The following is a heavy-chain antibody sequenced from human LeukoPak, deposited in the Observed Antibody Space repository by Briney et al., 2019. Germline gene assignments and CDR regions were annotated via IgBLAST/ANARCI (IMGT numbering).Heavy chain of an antibody. D-gene: IGHD3-10*01. J-gene: IGHJ5*02. CDR2: INSSGGST. V-gene: IGHV1-46*01. CDR3: ARGPMVRGTSHNWFDP. CDR1: GYTFTSYF. Sequence: ASVKVSCKASGYTFTSYFMHWVRQAPGQGFEWMGIINSSGGSTSYAQKFQGRVTMTRDTSTSTVHMELSSLRSEDTAVYYCARGPMVRGTSHNWFDPWGQGTLVTVPS.